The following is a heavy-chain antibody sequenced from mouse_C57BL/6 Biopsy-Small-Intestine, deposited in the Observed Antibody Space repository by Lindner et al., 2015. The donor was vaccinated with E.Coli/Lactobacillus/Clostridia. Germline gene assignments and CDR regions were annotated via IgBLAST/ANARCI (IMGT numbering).Heavy chain of an antibody. Sequence: VQLQESGAELVRPGSSVKMSCKTSGYRFTSYGLNWVKQRPGQGLEWIGYIYIGTGYTAYNEKFKGKASLTSDTSSSTAYMQLSSLTSEDSAIYFCARSYDGYYYFDYWGQGTTLTVSS. D-gene: IGHD2-3*01. V-gene: IGHV1-58*01. CDR1: GYRFTSYG. CDR2: IYIGTGYT. CDR3: ARSYDGYYYFDY. J-gene: IGHJ2*01.